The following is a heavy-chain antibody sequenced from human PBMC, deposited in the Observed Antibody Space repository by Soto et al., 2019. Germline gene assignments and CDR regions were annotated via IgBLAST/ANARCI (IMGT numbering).Heavy chain of an antibody. CDR2: MYITGTT. V-gene: IGHV4-4*07. Sequence: SETLSLTCTVSGDSISSYFWSWIRQPAGKGLEWIGRMYITGTTSYNPSFKRRVTMSIDTSKNQFSLKMTSVTAADTAVYYCEGDGEYGSGWYYFDPWGQGTRVTVSS. CDR1: GDSISSYF. D-gene: IGHD6-13*01. CDR3: EGDGEYGSGWYYFDP. J-gene: IGHJ5*02.